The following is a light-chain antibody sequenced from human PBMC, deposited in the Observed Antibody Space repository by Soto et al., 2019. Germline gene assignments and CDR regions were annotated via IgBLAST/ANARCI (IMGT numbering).Light chain of an antibody. CDR1: QSVLHSSNNKNY. J-gene: IGKJ4*01. CDR3: QQSYTTPVT. CDR2: WAS. V-gene: IGKV4-1*01. Sequence: DIVMTQSPDSLAVYLGERATINCKSSQSVLHSSNNKNYLTWYQQKPGQPPKLLIYWASTRESGVPDRFSGSGSGTDFTLTISSLQAEDVAVYYCQQSYTTPVTFGGGTKVEI.